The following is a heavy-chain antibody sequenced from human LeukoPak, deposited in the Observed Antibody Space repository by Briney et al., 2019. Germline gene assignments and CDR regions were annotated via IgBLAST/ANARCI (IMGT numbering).Heavy chain of an antibody. CDR1: GFTVSSNY. V-gene: IGHV3-53*01. D-gene: IGHD3/OR15-3a*01. Sequence: PGGSPRLSCAASGFTVSSNYMSWVRQAPGKGLEWVSVIYSGGSTYYADSVKGRFTISRDNSKNTLYLQMNSLRAEDTAVYYCARDWTGYYFGLDVWGQGTTVTVSS. J-gene: IGHJ6*02. CDR2: IYSGGST. CDR3: ARDWTGYYFGLDV.